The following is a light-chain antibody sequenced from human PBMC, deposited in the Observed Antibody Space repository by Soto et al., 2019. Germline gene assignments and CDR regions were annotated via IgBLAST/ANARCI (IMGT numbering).Light chain of an antibody. J-gene: IGKJ1*01. Sequence: EIVLTQSPGTLSLSPGERATLSCRASQSISSNYLAWYQQRPGQAPRLLIYGASTRATGIPDRFTGSGSGTDVTLTISRLEPEDFAVYYCQQYGSSPWTFGQGTKVEMK. CDR1: QSISSNY. CDR3: QQYGSSPWT. CDR2: GAS. V-gene: IGKV3-20*01.